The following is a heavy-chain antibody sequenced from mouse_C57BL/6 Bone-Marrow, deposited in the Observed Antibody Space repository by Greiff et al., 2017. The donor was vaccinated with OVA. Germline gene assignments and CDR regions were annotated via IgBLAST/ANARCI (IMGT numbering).Heavy chain of an antibody. CDR2: INYDGSST. CDR3: ARGPVDYYAMDY. Sequence: EVQVVESEGGLVQPGSSMKLSCTASGFTFSDYYMAWVRQVPEKGLEWVANINYDGSSTYYLDSLKSRFIISRDNAKNILYLQMSSLKSEYTATYYCARGPVDYYAMDYWGQGPSVTVSS. J-gene: IGHJ4*01. CDR1: GFTFSDYY. V-gene: IGHV5-16*01.